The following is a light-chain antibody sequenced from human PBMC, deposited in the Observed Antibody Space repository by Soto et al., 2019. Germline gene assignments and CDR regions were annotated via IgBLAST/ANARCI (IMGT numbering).Light chain of an antibody. CDR1: DSDVGAYNF. CDR3: SSYTISNTYV. Sequence: QSALTQPPSASGSPGQSVTNSCTGTDSDVGAYNFLSLYQQQPGRAPRRIIYDVTQRPSGVPDRFSGSKSGNTASLTVSGLQAEDEADYYCSSYTISNTYVFGTGTKLTVL. CDR2: DVT. V-gene: IGLV2-8*01. J-gene: IGLJ1*01.